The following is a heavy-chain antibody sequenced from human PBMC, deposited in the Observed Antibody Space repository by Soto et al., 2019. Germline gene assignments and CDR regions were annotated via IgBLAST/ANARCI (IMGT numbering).Heavy chain of an antibody. CDR2: SSGSGSGT. D-gene: IGHD2-8*01. V-gene: IGHV3-23*01. CDR1: GFTFSSYA. J-gene: IGHJ5*02. Sequence: EVQLSESGGGLVQPGGSLRLSCAASGFTFSSYAMSWVRQAPGKGREWVSGSSGSGSGTYYADSVKCRFTIARDNSKKTLYLQMNCLRAEDTAIYYCAKDPKSTIRFNWFDPWGQGTLVTVSS. CDR3: AKDPKSTIRFNWFDP.